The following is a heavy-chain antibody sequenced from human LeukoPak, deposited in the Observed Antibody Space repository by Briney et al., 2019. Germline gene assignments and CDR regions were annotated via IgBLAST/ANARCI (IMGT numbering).Heavy chain of an antibody. V-gene: IGHV4-59*01. CDR1: GGSISGYY. Sequence: SETLSLTCTVSGGSISGYYWSWIRQPPGKRLEWIGYIYNSGSTNYNPSLRSRVTISIDTSKKQFSLRLTSVTAADTAVYYCARDSSGYYGSFEPWGPGTMVTVAS. CDR3: ARDSSGYYGSFEP. J-gene: IGHJ3*01. D-gene: IGHD3-22*01. CDR2: IYNSGST.